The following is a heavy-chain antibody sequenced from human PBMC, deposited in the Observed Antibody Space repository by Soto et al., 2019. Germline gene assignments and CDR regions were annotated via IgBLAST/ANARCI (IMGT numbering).Heavy chain of an antibody. CDR3: TRGSPTIIRAPRD. J-gene: IGHJ4*02. CDR2: FYHSWGT. Sequence: QVQLQESGPGLVKPSETLSLICTVSGDSINNYYWTWIRQPPGKGLEWIAYFYHSWGTNNNPSLGSRVTVSVDTSKNQVSLHLTSVTAADTAVYYCTRGSPTIIRAPRDWGQGTLVTVSS. D-gene: IGHD1-20*01. CDR1: GDSINNYY. V-gene: IGHV4-59*01.